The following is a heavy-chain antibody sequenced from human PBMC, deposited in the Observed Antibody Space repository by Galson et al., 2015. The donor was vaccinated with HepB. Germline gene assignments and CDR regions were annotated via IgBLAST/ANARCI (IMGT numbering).Heavy chain of an antibody. V-gene: IGHV3-74*01. CDR1: GFTFRSYW. D-gene: IGHD4-11*01. J-gene: IGHJ5*02. Sequence: SLRLSCAASGFTFRSYWMHWVRHSPGKGLVWVSRVNSDGTTTNYTESVKGRFTISRDNAKNTLYLQMNSLRADDTAVYYCVRGIDSDSGASSWGQGTLVTVSS. CDR3: VRGIDSDSGASS. CDR2: VNSDGTTT.